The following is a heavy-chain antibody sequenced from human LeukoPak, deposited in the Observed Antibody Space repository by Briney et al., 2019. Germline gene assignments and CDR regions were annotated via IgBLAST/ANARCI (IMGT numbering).Heavy chain of an antibody. V-gene: IGHV3-21*01. CDR1: GFTFSSYS. D-gene: IGHD3-16*01. CDR2: ISSSSSYI. J-gene: IGHJ4*02. Sequence: GGSLRLSCAASGFTFSSYSMNWVRQAPGKGLEWVSSISSSSSYIYYADSVKGRFTISRDNAKNSLYLQMNSLRAEDTAVYYRARDREEGGKTASLGGQGTLVTVSS. CDR3: ARDREEGGKTASL.